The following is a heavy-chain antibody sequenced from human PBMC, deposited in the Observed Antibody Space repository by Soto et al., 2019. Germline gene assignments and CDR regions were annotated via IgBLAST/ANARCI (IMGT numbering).Heavy chain of an antibody. CDR1: GFTFSSYA. D-gene: IGHD6-13*01. CDR3: AKRKAAASGAFDI. V-gene: IGHV3-23*01. CDR2: ISGSGGST. Sequence: EVQLLESGGGLVQPGGSLRLSCAASGFTFSSYAMSWVRQAPGKGLEWVSAISGSGGSTYYADSVKGRFTISRDNAKNTLYLQMNSLRAEDTAVYYCAKRKAAASGAFDIWGQGTMVTVSS. J-gene: IGHJ3*02.